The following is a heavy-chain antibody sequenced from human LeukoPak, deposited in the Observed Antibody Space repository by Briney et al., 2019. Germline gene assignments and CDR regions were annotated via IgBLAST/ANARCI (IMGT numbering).Heavy chain of an antibody. D-gene: IGHD3-3*01. CDR3: ARAPITIFGVGYYYYMDV. Sequence: GGSLRLSCAASGFTFSSDAMHWVRQPPGKGLEWVAVISYDGSNKYYADSVKGRFTISRDNSKNTLYLQMNSLRAEDTAVYYCARAPITIFGVGYYYYMDVWGKGTTVTVSS. CDR2: ISYDGSNK. J-gene: IGHJ6*03. V-gene: IGHV3-30-3*01. CDR1: GFTFSSDA.